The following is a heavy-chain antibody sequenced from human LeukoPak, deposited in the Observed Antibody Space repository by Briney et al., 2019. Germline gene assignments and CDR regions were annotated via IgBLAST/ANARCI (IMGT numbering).Heavy chain of an antibody. Sequence: GASVKVSCKASGYTFTGYYMHWVRQAPGQGLEWMGWINPNSGGTNYAQKFQGRVTVTRDTSISTAYMELSRLRSDDTAVYYCARSLSIAARPADYWGQGTLVTVSS. V-gene: IGHV1-2*02. D-gene: IGHD6-6*01. J-gene: IGHJ4*02. CDR1: GYTFTGYY. CDR3: ARSLSIAARPADY. CDR2: INPNSGGT.